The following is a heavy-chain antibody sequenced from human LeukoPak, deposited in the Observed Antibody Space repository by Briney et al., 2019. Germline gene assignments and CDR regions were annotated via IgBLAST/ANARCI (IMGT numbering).Heavy chain of an antibody. CDR3: AKDTTGYHQGGRGG. D-gene: IGHD1-1*01. CDR2: ISYDGNNK. CDR1: GFTFSSYG. Sequence: GGSLRLSCAASGFTFSSYGMHWVRQAPGKGLEWVAVISYDGNNKHHADSVKGRFTISRDNSKNTMYLQMNSLRAEDTAVYYCAKDTTGYHQGGRGGRGRGTLVTVSS. J-gene: IGHJ4*02. V-gene: IGHV3-30*18.